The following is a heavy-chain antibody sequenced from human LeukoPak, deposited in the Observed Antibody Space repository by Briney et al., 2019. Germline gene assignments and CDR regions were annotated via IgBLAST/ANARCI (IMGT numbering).Heavy chain of an antibody. CDR3: ARTTVVAKYFDY. J-gene: IGHJ4*02. V-gene: IGHV4-31*03. CDR2: IYYSGST. CDR1: GGSISSAGYY. Sequence: PSQTLSLTCTVSGGSISSAGYYWSWIRQHPGKGLEWIGYIYYSGSTYYNPSLKSRLTISVDTSKNQFSLKLSSVTAADTAVYYCARTTVVAKYFDYWGQGTLVTVSS. D-gene: IGHD4-23*01.